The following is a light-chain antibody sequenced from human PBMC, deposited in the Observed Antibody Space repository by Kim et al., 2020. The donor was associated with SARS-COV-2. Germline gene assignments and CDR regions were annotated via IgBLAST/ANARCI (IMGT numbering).Light chain of an antibody. J-gene: IGLJ2*01. Sequence: GQRGPHSCSRSHSNIGSNHVNCYQQLPGTAPKLHIYRHSQRPSGVPDRFSGSKSGASASLAIRGLQSEDEADYYCAAWDDSLNGVVFGGGAQLTVL. CDR2: RHS. CDR1: HSNIGSNH. V-gene: IGLV1-44*01. CDR3: AAWDDSLNGVV.